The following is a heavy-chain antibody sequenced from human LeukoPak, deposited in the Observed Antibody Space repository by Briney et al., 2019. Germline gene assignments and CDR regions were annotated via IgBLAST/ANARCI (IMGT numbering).Heavy chain of an antibody. CDR3: ARGGFYCGDDCYVDY. D-gene: IGHD2-21*02. CDR2: INRSGST. CDR1: GGSLSYYY. J-gene: IGHJ4*02. Sequence: PSETLSLTCAVYGGSLSYYYWSWIRQPPEKGLEWIGEINRSGSTNYNSSLKSRVTISLDTSKNQFSLKLSSVTAADTAVYYCARGGFYCGDDCYVDYWGQGTLVTVSS. V-gene: IGHV4-34*01.